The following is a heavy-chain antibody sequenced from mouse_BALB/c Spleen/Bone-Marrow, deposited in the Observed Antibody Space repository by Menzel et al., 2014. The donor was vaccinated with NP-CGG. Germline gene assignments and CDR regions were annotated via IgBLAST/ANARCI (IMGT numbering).Heavy chain of an antibody. CDR3: ATHYYGRFDY. CDR2: ISNGGGST. V-gene: IGHV5-12-1*01. CDR1: GFGFSSSD. Sequence: EVQLVESGGGLVKPGGSLKLSCAASGFGFSSSDMSWVRQTPEKRLEWVAYISNGGGSTYYPDTVKGRFTISRDNAKNTLYLQMSSLKSEDTAMYYCATHYYGRFDYWGQGTTLTVSS. D-gene: IGHD1-2*01. J-gene: IGHJ2*01.